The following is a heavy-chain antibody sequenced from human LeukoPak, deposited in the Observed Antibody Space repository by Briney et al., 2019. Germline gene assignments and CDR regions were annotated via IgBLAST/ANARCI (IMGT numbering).Heavy chain of an antibody. Sequence: GGSLRLSCAASGLTFSSYRMNWVRQAPGKGLEWVSSISSSSYIYYADSVKGRFTISRDNAKNSLYLQMNSLRAEDTAIYYCVKGRKWELPLDYWGQGTLVTVSS. CDR2: ISSSSYI. J-gene: IGHJ4*02. D-gene: IGHD1-26*01. CDR3: VKGRKWELPLDY. V-gene: IGHV3-21*04. CDR1: GLTFSSYR.